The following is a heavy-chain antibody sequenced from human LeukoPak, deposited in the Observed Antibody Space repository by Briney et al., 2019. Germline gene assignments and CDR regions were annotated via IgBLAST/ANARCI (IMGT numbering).Heavy chain of an antibody. V-gene: IGHV4-59*08. J-gene: IGHJ4*02. CDR2: IYYSGST. CDR1: GGSISSYY. Sequence: PSETLSLTCTVSGGSISSYYWSWIRQPPGKGLEWIGYIYYSGSTNYNPSLKSRVTISVDTSKNQFSLKLSSVTAADTAVYYCARVVVAAVLFDYWGQGTLVTVSS. D-gene: IGHD2-15*01. CDR3: ARVVVAAVLFDY.